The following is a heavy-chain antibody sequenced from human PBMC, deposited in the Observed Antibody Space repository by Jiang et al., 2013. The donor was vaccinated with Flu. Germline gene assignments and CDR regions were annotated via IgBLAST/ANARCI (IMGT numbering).Heavy chain of an antibody. CDR3: AKDLPGPSNSYSSGWWNAFDI. D-gene: IGHD6-19*01. V-gene: IGHV3-9*01. CDR2: ISWNSGSI. Sequence: LEWVSGISWNSGSIGYADSVKGRFTISRDNAKNSLYLQMNSLRAEDTALYYCAKDLPGPSNSYSSGWWNAFDIWGQGTMVTVSS. J-gene: IGHJ3*02.